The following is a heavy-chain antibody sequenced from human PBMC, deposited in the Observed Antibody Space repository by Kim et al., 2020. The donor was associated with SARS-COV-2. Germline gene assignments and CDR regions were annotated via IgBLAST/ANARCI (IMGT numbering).Heavy chain of an antibody. CDR3: AKVTSGSSGWFEYFQH. J-gene: IGHJ1*01. CDR1: GFTFNNYA. Sequence: GVSLRLSCAASGFTFNNYAMSWVRQAPGKGLEWVSGIRDSGGSTQYADSVKGRFSISRDNSKSTMYLQMDSLRAEDTAVYYCAKVTSGSSGWFEYFQHWGQGTLVTVSS. CDR2: IRDSGGST. V-gene: IGHV3-23*01. D-gene: IGHD6-19*01.